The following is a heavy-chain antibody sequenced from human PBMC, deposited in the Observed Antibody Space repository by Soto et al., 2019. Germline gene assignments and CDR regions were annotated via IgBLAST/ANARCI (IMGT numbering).Heavy chain of an antibody. CDR3: TTDSADIVVVPATYGMDV. D-gene: IGHD2-2*01. Sequence: GGSLRLSCAASGITFSNAWMTWVRQAPGKGLEWVGRIKSITDGGTTDYAAPVKGRFTISRDDSKDTLYLQMNNLRTEDTAVYHCTTDSADIVVVPATYGMDVWGQGTTVTVSS. CDR2: IKSITDGGTT. J-gene: IGHJ6*02. CDR1: GITFSNAW. V-gene: IGHV3-15*01.